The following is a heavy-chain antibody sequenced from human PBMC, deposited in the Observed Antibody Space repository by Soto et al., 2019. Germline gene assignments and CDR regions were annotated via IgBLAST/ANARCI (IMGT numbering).Heavy chain of an antibody. CDR2: IYYSGST. D-gene: IGHD3-22*01. V-gene: IGHV4-30-4*01. CDR3: ARLITMIVVVEKYWYFDL. J-gene: IGHJ2*01. CDR1: GGSISSGDYY. Sequence: QVQLQESGPGLVKPSQTLSLTCTVSGGSISSGDYYWSWIRQPPGKGLEWIGYIYYSGSTYYNPSPQSRFTISVHTSKNQFSLKLSSVTAADTAVYYCARLITMIVVVEKYWYFDLWGRGTLVTVSS.